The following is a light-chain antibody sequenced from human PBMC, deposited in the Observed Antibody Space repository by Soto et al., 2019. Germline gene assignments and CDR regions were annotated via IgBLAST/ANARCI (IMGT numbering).Light chain of an antibody. J-gene: IGLJ1*01. V-gene: IGLV2-14*01. CDR3: SSYTSSSTV. CDR2: DVS. CDR1: SSDVGGYNY. Sequence: QSALTQPASVSGSPGQWITISCTGTSSDVGGYNYVSWYEQHPGKAPKLMIYDVSNRPSGVSNRFSGSKSGNTASLTISGLQAEDEADYYCSSYTSSSTVFGTGTKLTVL.